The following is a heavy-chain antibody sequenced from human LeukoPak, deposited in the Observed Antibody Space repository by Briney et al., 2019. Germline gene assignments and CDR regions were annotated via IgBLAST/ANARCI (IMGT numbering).Heavy chain of an antibody. CDR2: IKSKTDGGTT. CDR3: ARATGPADAFDI. CDR1: GFTFSNAW. V-gene: IGHV3-15*01. Sequence: GGSLRLSCAASGFTFSNAWMSWVRQAPGKGLEWVGRIKSKTDGGTTDYAAPVKGRFTISRDDSKNTLYLQMNSLRAEDTAVYYCARATGPADAFDIWGQGTMVTVSS. J-gene: IGHJ3*02.